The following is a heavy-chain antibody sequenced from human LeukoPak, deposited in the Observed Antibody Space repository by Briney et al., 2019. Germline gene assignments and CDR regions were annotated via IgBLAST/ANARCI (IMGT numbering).Heavy chain of an antibody. J-gene: IGHJ6*03. CDR3: ALGTAINYYYYYMDV. V-gene: IGHV1-18*01. CDR2: ISAYNGNT. Sequence: GASVKVSCKASGYTFTSYGISWVRQAPGQGLEWMGWISAYNGNTNYAQKLQGRVTMTTDTSTSTAYMELRSLRSDDTAVYYCALGTAINYYYYYMDVWGKGTTVTVSS. D-gene: IGHD1-1*01. CDR1: GYTFTSYG.